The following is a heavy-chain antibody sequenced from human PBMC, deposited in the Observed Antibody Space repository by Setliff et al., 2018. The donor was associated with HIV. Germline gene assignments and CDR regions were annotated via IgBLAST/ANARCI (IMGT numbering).Heavy chain of an antibody. V-gene: IGHV4-39*07. CDR1: GGSINNYC. D-gene: IGHD2-15*01. Sequence: ASETLSLTCTVSGGSINNYCCSWIRQPPGKGLDWIGSIYYSGSTYYNPSLKSRVTISVDTSKNQFSLKLSSVTAADTAVYYCARASSRLNCSGGSCYRAPYAFDIWGQGTMVTVSS. CDR2: IYYSGST. CDR3: ARASSRLNCSGGSCYRAPYAFDI. J-gene: IGHJ3*02.